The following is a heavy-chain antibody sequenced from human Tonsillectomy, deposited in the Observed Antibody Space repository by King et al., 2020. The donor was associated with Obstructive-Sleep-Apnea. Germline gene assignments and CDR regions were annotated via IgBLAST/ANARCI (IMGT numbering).Heavy chain of an antibody. CDR2: ISVQSGSI. D-gene: IGHD3-22*01. CDR3: AKDIKYYYDSSGYPRAFDI. Sequence: VQLVESGGGLVQPGRSLRLSCAASGFTFDDYDMHWVRPAPGKGLEWVSRISVQSGSIGSADSVKGRFTISRDNAKNSLYLQMNSLRAEDTALYYCAKDIKYYYDSSGYPRAFDIWGQGTMVTVSS. V-gene: IGHV3-9*01. CDR1: GFTFDDYD. J-gene: IGHJ3*02.